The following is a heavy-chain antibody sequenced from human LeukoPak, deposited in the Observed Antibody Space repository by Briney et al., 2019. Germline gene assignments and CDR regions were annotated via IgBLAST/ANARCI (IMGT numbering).Heavy chain of an antibody. CDR3: ARDRGGYYDSSGYYVRFDP. J-gene: IGHJ5*02. Sequence: ASETLSLTCTVSGGSISSYYWSWIRQPPGKGLEWIGYIYYSGSTNHNPSLKSRVTISVDTSKNQFSLKLSSVTAADTAVYYCARDRGGYYDSSGYYVRFDPWGQGTLVTVSS. CDR1: GGSISSYY. V-gene: IGHV4-59*01. D-gene: IGHD3-22*01. CDR2: IYYSGST.